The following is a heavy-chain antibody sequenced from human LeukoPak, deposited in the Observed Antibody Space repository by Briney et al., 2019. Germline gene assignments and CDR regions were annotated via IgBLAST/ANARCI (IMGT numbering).Heavy chain of an antibody. V-gene: IGHV3-7*01. Sequence: PGGSLRLSCAASGFTFSSYWMSWVRQAPGRGLEWVANIKQDGSEKYYVDSVKGRFTISRDNAKNSLYLQMNSLRAEDTAVYYCAREDYDFWSGYYTDWGQGTLVTVSS. J-gene: IGHJ4*02. CDR1: GFTFSSYW. CDR2: IKQDGSEK. CDR3: AREDYDFWSGYYTD. D-gene: IGHD3-3*01.